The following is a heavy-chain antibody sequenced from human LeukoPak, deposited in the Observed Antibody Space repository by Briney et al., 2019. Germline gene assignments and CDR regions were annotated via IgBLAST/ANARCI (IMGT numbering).Heavy chain of an antibody. J-gene: IGHJ1*01. CDR2: IWYGGSNK. Sequence: GGSLRLSCAASGFTFSSYGMHWVRQAPGKGLEWVAVIWYGGSNKYYADSVKGRFTISRDNSKNTLYLQMKSLRAEDTAVYYCAKSGSYELAYFQHWGQGTLVTVSS. D-gene: IGHD1-26*01. CDR1: GFTFSSYG. V-gene: IGHV3-30*02. CDR3: AKSGSYELAYFQH.